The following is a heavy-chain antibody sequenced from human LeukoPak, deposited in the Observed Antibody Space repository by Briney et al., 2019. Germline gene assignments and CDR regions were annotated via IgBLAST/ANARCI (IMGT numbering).Heavy chain of an antibody. V-gene: IGHV3-48*01. J-gene: IGHJ4*02. CDR1: GFTFSSYS. D-gene: IGHD3-10*01. CDR2: ISSSSSAI. CDR3: ARATMVRLDY. Sequence: GGPLRLSCAAFGFTFSSYSMNWVRQAPGKGLEWVSYISSSSSAIYYADSVKGRFTISRDNAKNSLYLQMNSLRAEDTAVYYCARATMVRLDYWGQGTLVTVSS.